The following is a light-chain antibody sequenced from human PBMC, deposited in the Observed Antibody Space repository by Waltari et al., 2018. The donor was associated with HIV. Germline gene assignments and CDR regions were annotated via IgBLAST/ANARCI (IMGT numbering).Light chain of an antibody. J-gene: IGLJ1*01. CDR1: RSDVGVYNY. CDR3: CSFSGNYTSYV. V-gene: IGLV2-11*01. CDR2: DVT. Sequence: QSALTQPRSVSGSPGQSVTISCTGTRSDVGVYNYVSWYQQFSDKAPILTIHDVTKRPSGGPDRFSGSKSGNTASLTIRGLQAEDEADYYCCSFSGNYTSYVFGTGTKVTVL.